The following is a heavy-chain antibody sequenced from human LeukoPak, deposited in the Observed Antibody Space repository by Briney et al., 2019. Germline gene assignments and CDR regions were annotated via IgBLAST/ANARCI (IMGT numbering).Heavy chain of an antibody. CDR3: AVDGAAAGTNSYNWFDP. V-gene: IGHV5-51*01. D-gene: IGHD6-13*01. J-gene: IGHJ5*02. CDR2: IYPDDSDT. Sequence: ESLKISCKGSGYSFTSYWIGWVRQMPGKGLEWMGIIYPDDSDTRYSPSFQGQVTTSADKSISTAYLQWSSLKASDTAMYYCAVDGAAAGTNSYNWFDPWGQGTLVTVSS. CDR1: GYSFTSYW.